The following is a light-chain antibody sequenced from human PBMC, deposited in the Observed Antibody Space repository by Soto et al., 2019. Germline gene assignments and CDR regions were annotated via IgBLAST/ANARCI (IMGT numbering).Light chain of an antibody. CDR1: QTFSSNY. J-gene: IGKJ2*01. CDR3: QQYGSSPPYT. CDR2: GAS. V-gene: IGKV3-20*01. Sequence: EIVLTQSPDTLSLSPGETATLSCRASQTFSSNYLAWYQQRPGQAPRLLIYGASSRATGIPDRFSGSGSGTDFTLTISRLEPEDFAVYYCQQYGSSPPYTFGQGTKLEIK.